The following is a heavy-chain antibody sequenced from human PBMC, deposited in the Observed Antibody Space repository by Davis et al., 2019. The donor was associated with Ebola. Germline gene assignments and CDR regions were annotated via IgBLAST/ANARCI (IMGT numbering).Heavy chain of an antibody. CDR2: ISSNGGST. CDR1: GFTFSSYG. CDR3: ARGLGRRDEIYNWFDP. V-gene: IGHV3-64*02. J-gene: IGHJ5*02. Sequence: GESLKISCAASGFTFSSYGMHWVRQAPGKGLEYVSAISSNGGSTYYADSVKGRFTISRDNSKNTLYLQMGSLRAEDMAVYYCARGLGRRDEIYNWFDPWGQGTLVTVSS. D-gene: IGHD3-3*01.